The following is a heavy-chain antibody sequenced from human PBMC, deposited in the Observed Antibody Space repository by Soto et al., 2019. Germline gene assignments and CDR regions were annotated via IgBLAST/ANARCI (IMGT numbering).Heavy chain of an antibody. CDR3: ARARIAAAGSPFDY. CDR1: GYTFTGYY. J-gene: IGHJ4*02. V-gene: IGHV1-2*04. Sequence: ASVKVSCKASGYTFTGYYMHWVLQAPGQGLEWMGWINPNSGGTNYAQKFQGWVTMTRDTSISTAYMELSRLRSDDTAVYYCARARIAAAGSPFDYWGQATLVTVSS. D-gene: IGHD6-13*01. CDR2: INPNSGGT.